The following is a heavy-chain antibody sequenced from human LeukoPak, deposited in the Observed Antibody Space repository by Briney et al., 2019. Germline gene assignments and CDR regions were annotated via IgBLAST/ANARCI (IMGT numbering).Heavy chain of an antibody. V-gene: IGHV3-48*01. J-gene: IGHJ5*02. CDR3: AKVPRQHDNWFDP. Sequence: LRLSCAXSGXTFSSHSMNWVRQAPGKGLEWVSYISSGSTIIHYADSVKGRFTISRDDAKNSLYLQMNSLRAEDTAVYYCAKVPRQHDNWFDPWGQGTLVTVSS. CDR2: ISSGSTII. D-gene: IGHD6-13*01. CDR1: GXTFSSHS.